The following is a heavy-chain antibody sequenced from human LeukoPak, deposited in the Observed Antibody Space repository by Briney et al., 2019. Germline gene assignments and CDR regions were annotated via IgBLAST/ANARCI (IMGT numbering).Heavy chain of an antibody. CDR1: GGSISSYY. D-gene: IGHD3-3*01. CDR2: IYYSGST. J-gene: IGHJ4*02. Sequence: SETLSLTCTVSGGSISSYYWSWIRQPPGKGLEWIGYIYYSGSTNYNPSLKSRVTISVDTSKNQFSLKLSSVTAADTAVYYCAGLGYYDFWSGYPWWGQGTLVTVSS. CDR3: AGLGYYDFWSGYPW. V-gene: IGHV4-59*01.